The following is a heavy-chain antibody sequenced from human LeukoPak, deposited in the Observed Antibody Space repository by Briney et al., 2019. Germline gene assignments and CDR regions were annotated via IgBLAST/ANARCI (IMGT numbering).Heavy chain of an antibody. V-gene: IGHV2-5*01. CDR3: AHEDSSYYYFDY. Sequence: SGPALVKPTQPLTLTCTLSGFSVSTGGVGVGWIRQSPGKALEWLALIYWNDEKRYSPSLKSRLTITKDTSKNQVVLTMTNMAPVDTGTYYRAHEDSSYYYFDYWGQGTVVTVSS. D-gene: IGHD3-22*01. CDR1: GFSVSTGGVG. CDR2: IYWNDEK. J-gene: IGHJ4*02.